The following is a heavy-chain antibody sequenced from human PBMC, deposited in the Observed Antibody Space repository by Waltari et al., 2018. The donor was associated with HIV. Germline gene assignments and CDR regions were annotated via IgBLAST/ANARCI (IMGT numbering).Heavy chain of an antibody. D-gene: IGHD6-19*01. CDR2: VNHVGRT. CDR3: ARDSAPGLAVDDDDGEFFYFGLDV. J-gene: IGHJ6*01. CDR1: GGSFSGYY. V-gene: IGHV4-34*01. Sequence: QVHLEQWGTGLLRPSETLSLTCAVYGGSFSGYYWSWIRQSPGRGLGWIGEVNHVGRTNYNPSLKCRVTVSVDTSKNQFSLTMSSVTAADTAVYYCARDSAPGLAVDDDDGEFFYFGLDVWGQGTTVTVSS.